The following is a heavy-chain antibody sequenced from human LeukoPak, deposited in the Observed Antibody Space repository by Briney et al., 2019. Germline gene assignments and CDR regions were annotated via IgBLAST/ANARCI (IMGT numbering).Heavy chain of an antibody. D-gene: IGHD1-14*01. CDR2: ISSSGNTI. CDR3: ARGYYYDN. Sequence: GGSLRLSCAASGFTFSNYAMSWVRQAPGKGLEWVSYISSSGNTIYYADSVKGRFTISRDNAKTSLYLQMNSLRAEDTAVYYCARGYYYDNWGQGTLVTVSS. V-gene: IGHV3-48*03. CDR1: GFTFSNYA. J-gene: IGHJ4*02.